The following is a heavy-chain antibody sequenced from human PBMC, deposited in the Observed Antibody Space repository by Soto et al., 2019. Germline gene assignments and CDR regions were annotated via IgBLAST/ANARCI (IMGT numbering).Heavy chain of an antibody. D-gene: IGHD3-3*01. Sequence: GGSLRLSFSASGFAFSSYSMNWVRQAPGKGLEWVSGITKTGRSTFIADSVRGRFTISRDNLKNIMYLQMNSLRVDDTALYYCTKDAEAYDFAFDKWGQGTMVTVSS. V-gene: IGHV3-23*01. CDR3: TKDAEAYDFAFDK. CDR1: GFAFSSYS. CDR2: ITKTGRST. J-gene: IGHJ3*02.